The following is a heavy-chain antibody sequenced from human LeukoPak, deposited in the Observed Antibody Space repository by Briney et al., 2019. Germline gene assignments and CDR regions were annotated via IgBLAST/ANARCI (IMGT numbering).Heavy chain of an antibody. J-gene: IGHJ4*02. D-gene: IGHD3-22*01. CDR3: AKPMDSSGYGHFDY. V-gene: IGHV3-74*01. CDR1: GFTFSNYW. Sequence: GGSLRLSCAASGFTFSNYWMHWVRQAPGKGLGWVSRINSDGRSTNYADSVKGRFTISRDNAKNTLYLQMNSLRAEDTAVYYCAKPMDSSGYGHFDYWGQGTLVTVSS. CDR2: INSDGRST.